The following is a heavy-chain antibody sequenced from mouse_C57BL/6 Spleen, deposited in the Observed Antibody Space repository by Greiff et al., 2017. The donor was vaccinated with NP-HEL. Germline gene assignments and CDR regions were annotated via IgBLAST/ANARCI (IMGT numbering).Heavy chain of an antibody. D-gene: IGHD1-1*01. V-gene: IGHV1-63*01. CDR2: IYPGGGYT. Sequence: QVQLQQSGAELVRPGTSVKMSCKASGYTFTNYWIGWAKQRPGHGLEWIGDIYPGGGYTNYNEKFKGKATLTADKSSCTAYMQFSSLTSEDSAIYYCARGRDYYGSSYQYYFDYWGQGTTLTVSS. J-gene: IGHJ2*01. CDR3: ARGRDYYGSSYQYYFDY. CDR1: GYTFTNYW.